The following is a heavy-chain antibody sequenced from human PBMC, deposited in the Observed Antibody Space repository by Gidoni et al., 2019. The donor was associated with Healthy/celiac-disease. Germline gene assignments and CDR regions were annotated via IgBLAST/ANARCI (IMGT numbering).Heavy chain of an antibody. CDR1: GFTFSSYA. D-gene: IGHD5-12*01. J-gene: IGHJ4*02. CDR3: ARDSYIKMATIGLAPDY. CDR2: ISYDGSNK. Sequence: QVQLVESGGGVVQPGRSLRLSCAASGFTFSSYAMHWVRQAPGKGLEWVAVISYDGSNKYYADSVKGRFTISRDNSKNTLYLQMNSLRAEDTAVYYCARDSYIKMATIGLAPDYWGQGTLVTVSS. V-gene: IGHV3-30-3*01.